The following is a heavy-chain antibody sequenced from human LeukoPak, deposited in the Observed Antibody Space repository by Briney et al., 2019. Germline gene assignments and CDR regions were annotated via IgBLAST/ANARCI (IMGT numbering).Heavy chain of an antibody. CDR3: AKRRLVGIIYDSSGPHDY. D-gene: IGHD3-22*01. Sequence: PGGSLRLSCAASGFTFSSYAMSWVRQAPGKGLEWVSAISGSGGSTYYADSVKGRFTISRDNSKNTLYLQMNSLRAEDTAVYYCAKRRLVGIIYDSSGPHDYWGQGTLVTVSS. CDR1: GFTFSSYA. J-gene: IGHJ4*02. CDR2: ISGSGGST. V-gene: IGHV3-23*01.